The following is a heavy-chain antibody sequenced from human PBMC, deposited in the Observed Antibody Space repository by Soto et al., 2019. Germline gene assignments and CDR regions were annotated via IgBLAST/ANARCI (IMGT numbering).Heavy chain of an antibody. CDR2: IYYSGST. V-gene: IGHV4-59*04. CDR1: GGSISSYY. J-gene: IGHJ4*02. D-gene: IGHD2-8*01. Sequence: SETLYLTCTVSGGSISSYYWSWIRQPPGKGLEWIGYIYYSGSTYYNPSLKSRVTISVDTSKNQFSLKLSSVTAADAAVYYCARCTFPYGDFDYWGQGTLVTVSS. CDR3: ARCTFPYGDFDY.